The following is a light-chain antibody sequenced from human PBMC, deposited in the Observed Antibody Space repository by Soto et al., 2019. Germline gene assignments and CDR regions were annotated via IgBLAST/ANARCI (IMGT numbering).Light chain of an antibody. CDR3: QQSYKTPFT. J-gene: IGKJ3*01. CDR2: AAS. V-gene: IGKV1-39*01. Sequence: DIQMTQSPSSLSASVGDRVTITCRASQNISKYLNWYQRKPGKAPKLLIYAASTLQSGVPSRFSGNESGTEFTLTISSLQPEDFGDYICQQSYKTPFTFGPGTKVEIK. CDR1: QNISKY.